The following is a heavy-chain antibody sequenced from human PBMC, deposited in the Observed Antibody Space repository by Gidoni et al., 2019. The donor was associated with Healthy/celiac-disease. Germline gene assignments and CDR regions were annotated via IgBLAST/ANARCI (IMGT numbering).Heavy chain of an antibody. CDR2: IFSNDEK. V-gene: IGHV2-26*01. Sequence: QVTLKESGPVLVKPTETLTLTCTVSGFSLSNARMGVSWIRQPPGKALEWLAHIFSNDEKSYSTSLKSRLTISKDTSKSQVVLTMTNMDPVDTATYYCARMKFIAVAGHDYYYYGMDVWGQGTTVTVSS. CDR1: GFSLSNARMG. J-gene: IGHJ6*02. D-gene: IGHD6-19*01. CDR3: ARMKFIAVAGHDYYYYGMDV.